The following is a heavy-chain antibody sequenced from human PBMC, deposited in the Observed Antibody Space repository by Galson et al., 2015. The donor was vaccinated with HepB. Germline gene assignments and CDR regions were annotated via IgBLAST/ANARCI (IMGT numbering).Heavy chain of an antibody. Sequence: QSGAEVKKPGESLRISCKGSGYSFTSYWISWVRQMPGKGLEWMGRIDPSDSYTNYSPSFQGHVTISADKSISTAYLQWSSLKASDTAMYYCARLTGNYGYSYSDAFDIWGQGTMVTVSS. CDR1: GYSFTSYW. CDR3: ARLTGNYGYSYSDAFDI. V-gene: IGHV5-10-1*01. J-gene: IGHJ3*02. CDR2: IDPSDSYT. D-gene: IGHD3-10*01.